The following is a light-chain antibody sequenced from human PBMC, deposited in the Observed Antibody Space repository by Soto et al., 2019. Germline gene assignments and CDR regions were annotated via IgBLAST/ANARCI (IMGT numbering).Light chain of an antibody. CDR2: EGS. Sequence: QYALTQPASVSGSPGQSITISCTGTSNNVGSYNLVSWYQQHPGKAPKLMIYEGSKRPSGVSNRFSGSKSGNTASLTISGLQAEDEADYYCCSYAGSSTFVVFGGGTKVTVL. J-gene: IGLJ2*01. CDR1: SNNVGSYNL. CDR3: CSYAGSSTFVV. V-gene: IGLV2-23*03.